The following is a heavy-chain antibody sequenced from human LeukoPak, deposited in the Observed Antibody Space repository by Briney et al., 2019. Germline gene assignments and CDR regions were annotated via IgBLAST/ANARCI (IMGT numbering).Heavy chain of an antibody. CDR3: VRAATSQYDFWSGYYRD. Sequence: KPSETLSLTCAVYGGSFSGYYWSWIRQPPGKGLEWIGEINHSGSTNYNPSLKSRVTISVDTSKNQFSLKLSSVTAADTAVYYCVRAATSQYDFWSGYYRDWGQGTLVTVSS. CDR2: INHSGST. D-gene: IGHD3-3*01. V-gene: IGHV4-34*01. J-gene: IGHJ4*02. CDR1: GGSFSGYY.